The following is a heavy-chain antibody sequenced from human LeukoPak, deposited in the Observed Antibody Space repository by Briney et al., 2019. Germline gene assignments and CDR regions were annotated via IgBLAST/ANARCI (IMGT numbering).Heavy chain of an antibody. D-gene: IGHD6-6*01. CDR2: IHYSGNT. J-gene: IGHJ4*02. CDR1: RGSISSGGYY. V-gene: IGHV4-39*07. Sequence: SETLSLTCTVSRGSISSGGYYWAWIRQPPGKGLEWVGSIHYSGNTYYNPSLKSRVTMSVDTSKNQFSLKLSSVTAADTAVYYCARVSSSTDSYYFDYWGQGTLVTVSS. CDR3: ARVSSSTDSYYFDY.